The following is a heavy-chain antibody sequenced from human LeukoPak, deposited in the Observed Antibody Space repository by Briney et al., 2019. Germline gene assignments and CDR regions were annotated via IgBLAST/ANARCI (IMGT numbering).Heavy chain of an antibody. J-gene: IGHJ4*02. V-gene: IGHV3-48*03. D-gene: IGHD1-1*01. CDR2: ISSSGSTI. CDR3: ARDSPGTTASDY. Sequence: GGSLRLSCAASGFTFSSYEMNWVRQAPGKGLEWVSYISSSGSTIYYADSVKGRFTISRDNAKNSLYLQMNSLRAEDTAVYYCARDSPGTTASDYWGQGTLVTVSS. CDR1: GFTFSSYE.